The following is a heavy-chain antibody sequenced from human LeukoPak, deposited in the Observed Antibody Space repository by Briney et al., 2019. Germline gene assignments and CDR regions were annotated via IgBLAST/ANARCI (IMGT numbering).Heavy chain of an antibody. D-gene: IGHD5-18*01. CDR2: ISGSGGSA. J-gene: IGHJ5*01. V-gene: IGHV3-23*01. CDR3: AKHRGYSSDWFDP. Sequence: GGSLRLSCAASGFTFSSYAMSWVRQAPGKGLEWVSAISGSGGSASDADSVKGRFTISRDNSKNTLYLQMNSLRAEDTAVYYCAKHRGYSSDWFDPWGQGTLVTVSS. CDR1: GFTFSSYA.